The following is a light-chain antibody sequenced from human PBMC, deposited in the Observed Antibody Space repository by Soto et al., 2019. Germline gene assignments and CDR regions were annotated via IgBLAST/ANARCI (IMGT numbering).Light chain of an antibody. CDR3: QQRTNSPLT. J-gene: IGKJ4*01. V-gene: IGKV3-11*01. Sequence: EIVLTQSPATLSLSPGERATLSCRASQSASTYLAWYQQKPGQAPRLLIYDASNRGTGIPARFSGSGSGTDFTLTISSLEPEDFAVYYCQQRTNSPLTFGGGTKVEIK. CDR1: QSASTY. CDR2: DAS.